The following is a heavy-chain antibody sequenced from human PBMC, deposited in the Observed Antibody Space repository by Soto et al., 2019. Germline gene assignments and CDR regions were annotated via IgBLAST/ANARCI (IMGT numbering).Heavy chain of an antibody. CDR1: GGSISSGGYY. CDR3: ASQSGSYHHFDF. D-gene: IGHD1-26*01. J-gene: IGHJ4*02. V-gene: IGHV4-31*03. Sequence: SSETLSLTCTVSGGSISSGGYYWSWIRHHPGEGLEWVGYIYNTGSTSYNPSLKSRLTISVDTSKNQFSLKLSSVTAADTAVYYCASQSGSYHHFDFWGQGALVTVYS. CDR2: IYNTGST.